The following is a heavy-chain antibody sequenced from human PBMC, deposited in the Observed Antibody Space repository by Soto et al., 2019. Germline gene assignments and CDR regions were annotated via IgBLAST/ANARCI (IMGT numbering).Heavy chain of an antibody. CDR1: VYTFTAYF. J-gene: IGHJ6*02. CDR2: INPNSGGT. D-gene: IGHD3-10*01. Sequence: ASVKVSCKASVYTFTAYFVHWLRQAPAQGLEWMEWINPNSGGTKYAQKLQGWITMTRDTSISTAYMELTRLSSDDTAMYYCGKSLNHYGMDVWGQGTTVTVSS. V-gene: IGHV1-2*04. CDR3: GKSLNHYGMDV.